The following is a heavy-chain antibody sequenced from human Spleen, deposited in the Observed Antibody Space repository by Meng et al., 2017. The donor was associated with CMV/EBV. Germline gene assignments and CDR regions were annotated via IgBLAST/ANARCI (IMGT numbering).Heavy chain of an antibody. Sequence: SAGMTCVRLAPGKGLRVVSSISVSSSYIYYADSVERRFTISRDNTKNSLYLQMNSLRAEDTAVYYCARDQGRNPSPHYYDSSGYLGWGQGTLVTVSS. CDR1: SAG. V-gene: IGHV3-21*01. D-gene: IGHD3-22*01. CDR2: ISVSSSYI. J-gene: IGHJ4*02. CDR3: ARDQGRNPSPHYYDSSGYLG.